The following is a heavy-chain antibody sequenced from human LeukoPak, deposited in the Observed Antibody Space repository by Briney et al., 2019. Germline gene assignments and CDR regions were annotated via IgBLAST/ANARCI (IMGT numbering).Heavy chain of an antibody. J-gene: IGHJ4*02. Sequence: GGSLRLSCAASGFTFSDYWMHWVRQAPGKGLVWVSRINTDGSFARYADSVQGRFTISRDTAKNTLFLQMNSLRAEDTAVYYCAREAKVGGALQYWGQGILVTVSS. CDR2: INTDGSFA. CDR3: AREAKVGGALQY. D-gene: IGHD1-26*01. CDR1: GFTFSDYW. V-gene: IGHV3-74*01.